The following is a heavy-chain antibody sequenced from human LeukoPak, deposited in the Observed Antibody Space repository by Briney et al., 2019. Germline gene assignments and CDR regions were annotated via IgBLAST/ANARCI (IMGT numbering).Heavy chain of an antibody. CDR1: GYTFTSYD. D-gene: IGHD6-19*01. Sequence: ASVKVSCKASGYTFTSYDINLVRQATGQGLEWMGWMNPNSGNTGYAQKFQGRVTMTRNTSISTAYMELSSLRSEDTAVYYCARFDSSGWYSRDYWGQGTLVTVSS. CDR2: MNPNSGNT. J-gene: IGHJ4*02. V-gene: IGHV1-8*01. CDR3: ARFDSSGWYSRDY.